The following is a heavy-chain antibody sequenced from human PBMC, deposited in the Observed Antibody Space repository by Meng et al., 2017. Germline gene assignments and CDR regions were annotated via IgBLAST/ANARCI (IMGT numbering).Heavy chain of an antibody. CDR1: GDSVTVGSHY. J-gene: IGHJ4*02. CDR3: ARTRGDYYFDY. D-gene: IGHD3-16*01. Sequence: QVRLQESGPGLVRPSETLSLTCTVSGDSVTVGSHYWSWFRQPPGKGLEWIGYIDYGGSTSYNPSLRSRVTISVDTSNNQFSLKLSSVTAADTAVFYCARTRGDYYFDYWGQGTLVTVSS. V-gene: IGHV4-61*01. CDR2: IDYGGST.